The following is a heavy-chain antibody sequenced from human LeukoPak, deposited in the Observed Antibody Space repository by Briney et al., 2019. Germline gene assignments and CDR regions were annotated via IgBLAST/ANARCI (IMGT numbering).Heavy chain of an antibody. Sequence: SETLSLTCTVSGGSISSYYWSWIRQPAGKGLEWIGRIYTSGSTNYNPSLKSRVTMSVDTSKNQFSLKLSSVTAADTAVYYCARDSVAQQWLAGQYYFDYWGQGTLVTVSS. CDR2: IYTSGST. V-gene: IGHV4-4*07. CDR3: ARDSVAQQWLAGQYYFDY. CDR1: GGSISSYY. D-gene: IGHD6-19*01. J-gene: IGHJ4*02.